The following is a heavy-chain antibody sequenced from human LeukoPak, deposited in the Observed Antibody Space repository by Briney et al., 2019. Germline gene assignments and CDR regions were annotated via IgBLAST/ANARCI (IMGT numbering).Heavy chain of an antibody. CDR1: GFTFSSNS. J-gene: IGHJ4*02. CDR3: ARGAGSGRNHFDC. D-gene: IGHD6-19*01. Sequence: PGGSLRLSCAASGFTFSSNSMNWVRQAPGKGLEWVSYISSRSSTIYYADSVKGRFTISRDNATNSLYLQMNSLRAEDTAVYYCARGAGSGRNHFDCWGQGTLVTVSS. V-gene: IGHV3-48*01. CDR2: ISSRSSTI.